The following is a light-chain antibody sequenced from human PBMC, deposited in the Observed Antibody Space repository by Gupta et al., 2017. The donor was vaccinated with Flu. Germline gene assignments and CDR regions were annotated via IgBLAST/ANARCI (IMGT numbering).Light chain of an antibody. V-gene: IGLV3-21*02. Sequence: SYVLTQPPSVSVAPGQTARITCGGNNIGGKSVHWYQQRPGQAPVLVVSADTDRPSGIPERSSGSNSGNTATLTISRVEAGDEADYYCQVWDSSTDHVVFGGGTKLTVL. CDR3: QVWDSSTDHVV. CDR2: ADT. CDR1: NIGGKS. J-gene: IGLJ2*01.